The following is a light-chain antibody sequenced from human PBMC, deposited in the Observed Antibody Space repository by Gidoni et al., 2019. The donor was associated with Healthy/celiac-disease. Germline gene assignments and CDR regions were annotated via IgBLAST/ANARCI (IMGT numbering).Light chain of an antibody. J-gene: IGKJ1*01. Sequence: EIVMTQSPATLSVSPGERATLSCRASQSVSSNLALYQQKPGQAPRLLIYGASTRATGIPAKFSGSGSGTEFTLTISSLQSEDFAVYYCQQCNNWPPWTFGQGTKVEIK. CDR3: QQCNNWPPWT. CDR1: QSVSSN. V-gene: IGKV3-15*01. CDR2: GAS.